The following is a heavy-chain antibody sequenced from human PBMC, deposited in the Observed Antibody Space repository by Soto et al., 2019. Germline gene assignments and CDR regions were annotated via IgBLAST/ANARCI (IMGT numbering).Heavy chain of an antibody. Sequence: EVQLVESGGGLIQPGGSLRLSCAASGFTVSSNYMSWVRQAPGKGLDLFSVIYSGGSTYYAESVKGRFTISRDNSKNTLYLQMNSLRAEDTAVYYWARAVITLFNWFDPWGQGTLVTVSS. CDR1: GFTVSSNY. J-gene: IGHJ5*02. V-gene: IGHV3-53*01. CDR2: IYSGGST. CDR3: ARAVITLFNWFDP.